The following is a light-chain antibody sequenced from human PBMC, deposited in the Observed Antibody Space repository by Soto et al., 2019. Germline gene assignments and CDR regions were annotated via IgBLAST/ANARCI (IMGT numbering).Light chain of an antibody. CDR2: DAS. CDR1: QSVSSY. V-gene: IGKV3-11*01. Sequence: EIVLTQSPATLSLSPGEGATLSCRANQSVSSYLAWYQQKPGQAPRLLIYDASNRATGLPARFSGSGSGTDFTLTISRLEPEDFAVYYCQQRSNWPPTFGGGTKVEIK. CDR3: QQRSNWPPT. J-gene: IGKJ4*01.